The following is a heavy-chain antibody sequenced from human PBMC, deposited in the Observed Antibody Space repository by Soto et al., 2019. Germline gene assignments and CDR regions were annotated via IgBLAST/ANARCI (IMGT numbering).Heavy chain of an antibody. CDR1: GGSISRGGYC. V-gene: IGHV4-31*03. Sequence: SETLSLTRTVSGGSISRGGYCWTWIRQRPGKGLEWIGHICHSGSIYYNPSLKRRVTISVDKSKNQFSLKLSSVTAADTAVYYCARGAPLIVGATSFDSWGQGTLVTVSS. CDR2: ICHSGSI. D-gene: IGHD1-26*01. J-gene: IGHJ4*02. CDR3: ARGAPLIVGATSFDS.